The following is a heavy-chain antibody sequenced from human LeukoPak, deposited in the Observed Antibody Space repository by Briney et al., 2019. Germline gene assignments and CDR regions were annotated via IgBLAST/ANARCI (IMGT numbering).Heavy chain of an antibody. CDR3: ARQNGLVGATSD. J-gene: IGHJ4*02. D-gene: IGHD1-26*01. V-gene: IGHV5-51*01. CDR1: GYSLTSYW. CDR2: NYPGDSDT. Sequence: PGESLKISFKGFGYSLTSYWIDWVRQIPRKGLEGMGINYPGDSDTRYSPSFQGQVTISADKTISTAYLQWSSLRASDTAMYYCARQNGLVGATSDWGQGTLVTVSS.